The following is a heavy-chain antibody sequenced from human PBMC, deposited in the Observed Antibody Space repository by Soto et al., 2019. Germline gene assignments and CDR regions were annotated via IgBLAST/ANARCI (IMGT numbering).Heavy chain of an antibody. Sequence: PGGSLRLSCAASDFTFSSAWMSWVRQAPGKGLEWVGRIKSKADGGTTDYAAPVKGRFTITRDDSENMLFLQMYSLKSEDTAVYYCTDGLDVWGPGTTVTVSS. J-gene: IGHJ6*02. CDR3: TDGLDV. CDR2: IKSKADGGTT. V-gene: IGHV3-15*07. CDR1: DFTFSSAW.